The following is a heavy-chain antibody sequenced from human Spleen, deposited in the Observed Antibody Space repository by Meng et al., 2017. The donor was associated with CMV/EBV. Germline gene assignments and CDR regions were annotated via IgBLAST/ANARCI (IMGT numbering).Heavy chain of an antibody. J-gene: IGHJ4*02. D-gene: IGHD2-2*01. CDR2: ITHGGRT. V-gene: IGHV4-34*01. Sequence: SETLSLTCAVSGGPFSGYSWTWIRQPPGKGLEWIGEITHGGRTNYNPSLQSRVTISLDTSKNQFSLKLSSVTAADTAVYYCASLGQLTYFDFWGQGTLVTVSS. CDR1: GGPFSGYS. CDR3: ASLGQLTYFDF.